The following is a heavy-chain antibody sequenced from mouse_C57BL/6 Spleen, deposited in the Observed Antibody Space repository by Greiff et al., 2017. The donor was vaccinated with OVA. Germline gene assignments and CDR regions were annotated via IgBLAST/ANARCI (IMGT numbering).Heavy chain of an antibody. J-gene: IGHJ1*03. CDR2: ISYDGST. V-gene: IGHV3-6*01. D-gene: IGHD2-2*01. CDR3: ARRDSGYDGNWYFDV. Sequence: EVKLVESGPGLVKPSQSLSLTCSVTGYSITSGYYWNWLRQFPGNKLEWMGYISYDGSTNYNPSLKNRISITRDTSKNQFFLKLNSVTTEDTATYYCARRDSGYDGNWYFDVWGTGTTVTVSS. CDR1: GYSITSGYY.